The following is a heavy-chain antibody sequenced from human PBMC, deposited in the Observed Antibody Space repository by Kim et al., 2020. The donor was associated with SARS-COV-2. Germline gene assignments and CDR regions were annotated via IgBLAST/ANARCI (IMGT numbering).Heavy chain of an antibody. CDR1: GYTFTSYG. D-gene: IGHD3-10*01. CDR2: ISAYNGNT. J-gene: IGHJ6*02. V-gene: IGHV1-18*01. CDR3: ARERGLWFGEQGGMDV. Sequence: ASVKVSCKASGYTFTSYGISWVRQAPGQGLEWMGWISAYNGNTNYAQKLQGRVTMTTDTSTSTAYMELRSLRSDDTAVYYCARERGLWFGEQGGMDVWGQGTTVTVSS.